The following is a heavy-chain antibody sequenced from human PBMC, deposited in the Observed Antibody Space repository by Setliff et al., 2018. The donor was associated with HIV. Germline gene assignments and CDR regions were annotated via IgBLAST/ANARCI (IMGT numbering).Heavy chain of an antibody. CDR2: IIPILGKA. CDR3: VRDIGITTTGKGWLEP. J-gene: IGHJ5*02. CDR1: GGIFSSYA. V-gene: IGHV1-69*10. D-gene: IGHD1-1*01. Sequence: GASVKVSCKASGGIFSSYAINWVRQAPGQGLEWMGGIIPILGKAHHAQNFRGRVTITAAKSTNTAYMEMRTLRSDDTAVYYCVRDIGITTTGKGWLEPWGQGTQVTVSS.